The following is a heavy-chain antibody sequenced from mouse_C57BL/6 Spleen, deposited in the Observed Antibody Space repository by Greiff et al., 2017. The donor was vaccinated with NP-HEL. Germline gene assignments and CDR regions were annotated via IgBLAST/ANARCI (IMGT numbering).Heavy chain of an antibody. V-gene: IGHV5-9*01. D-gene: IGHD2-2*01. Sequence: DVMLVESGGGLVKPGGSLKLSCAASGFTFSSYTMSWVRQTPEKRLEWVATISGGGGNTYYPDSVKGRFTISRDNAKNTLYLQMSSLRSEDTALYYCARLGSTMVTTGAYWGQGTLVTVSA. J-gene: IGHJ3*01. CDR1: GFTFSSYT. CDR3: ARLGSTMVTTGAY. CDR2: ISGGGGNT.